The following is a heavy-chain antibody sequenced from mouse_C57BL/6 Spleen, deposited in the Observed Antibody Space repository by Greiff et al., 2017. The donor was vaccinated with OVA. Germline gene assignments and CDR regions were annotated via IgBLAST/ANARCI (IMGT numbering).Heavy chain of an antibody. CDR3: ARRDSTTVVAGGFDY. J-gene: IGHJ2*01. CDR1: GYTFTSYW. V-gene: IGHV1-7*01. CDR2: INPSSGYT. Sequence: QVQLKQSGAELAKPGASVKLSCKASGYTFTSYWMHWVKQRPGQGLEWIGYINPSSGYTKYNQKFKDKATLTADKSSSTAYMQLSSLTYEDSAVYYCARRDSTTVVAGGFDYWGQGTTLTVSS. D-gene: IGHD1-1*01.